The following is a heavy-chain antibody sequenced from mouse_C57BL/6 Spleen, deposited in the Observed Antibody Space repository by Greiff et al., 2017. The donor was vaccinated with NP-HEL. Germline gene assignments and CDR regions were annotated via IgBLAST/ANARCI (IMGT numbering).Heavy chain of an antibody. CDR1: GFTFSSYA. V-gene: IGHV5-9-1*02. CDR3: KRDPAQATGYAMDY. Sequence: EVNVVESGEGLVKPGGSLKLSCAASGFTFSSYAMSWVRQTPEKRLEWVAYISSGGDYIYYADTVKGRFTISRDNARNTLYLQMSILKSEDTAMYYCKRDPAQATGYAMDYWGQGTSVTVSS. J-gene: IGHJ4*01. D-gene: IGHD3-2*02. CDR2: ISSGGDYI.